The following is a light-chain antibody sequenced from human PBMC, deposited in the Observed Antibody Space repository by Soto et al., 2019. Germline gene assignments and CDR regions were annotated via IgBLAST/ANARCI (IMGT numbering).Light chain of an antibody. J-gene: IGLJ1*01. CDR1: NSDVGGYNY. V-gene: IGLV2-14*01. Sequence: SALTQPASGFGSPGQSITISCTGTNSDVGGYNYVSWYQQHPGKAPKLMIYDVSNRPSGVSNRFSGSKSGNTASLTISGLQAEDEADYYCSSYTSSSTLEGVFGTGTKVTVL. CDR3: SSYTSSSTLEGV. CDR2: DVS.